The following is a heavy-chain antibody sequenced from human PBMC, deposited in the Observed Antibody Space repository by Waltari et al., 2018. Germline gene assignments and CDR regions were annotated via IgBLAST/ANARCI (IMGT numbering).Heavy chain of an antibody. J-gene: IGHJ4*02. V-gene: IGHV4-34*01. D-gene: IGHD6-6*01. CDR3: ATSKSAHPWTFDF. CDR1: GGSSGGYY. Sequence: QVQIQQWGAGLLKPLATLSLTCAVRGGSSGGYYWSWIRQTPGQGLEWLGEINQIGNTNYNPSLKSRVTISLDTSRTQFSLSLTSVTAADTALYYCATSKSAHPWTFDFWGQGTLVTVSS. CDR2: INQIGNT.